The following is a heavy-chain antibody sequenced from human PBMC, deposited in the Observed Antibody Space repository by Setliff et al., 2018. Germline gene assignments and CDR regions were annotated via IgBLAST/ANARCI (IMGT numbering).Heavy chain of an antibody. CDR3: AREGVHTWSSTDYHYYMDV. CDR1: GFTFNNYW. V-gene: IGHV3-7*03. Sequence: GGSLRLSCEAFGFTFNNYWMSWVRQAPGKGLEWVANIMQDGGAQYYLDSVKGRFTVSRDNSNNTLYLHMSSLRAEDTAVYFCAREGVHTWSSTDYHYYMDVWGRGTTVTV. D-gene: IGHD2-21*01. CDR2: IMQDGGAQ. J-gene: IGHJ6*03.